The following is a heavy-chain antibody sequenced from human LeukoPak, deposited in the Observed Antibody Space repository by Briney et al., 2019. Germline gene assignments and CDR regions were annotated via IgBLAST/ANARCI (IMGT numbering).Heavy chain of an antibody. V-gene: IGHV1-69*05. J-gene: IGHJ4*02. Sequence: ASVKVSCKASGGTFSSYAISWVRQAPGQGLEWMGGIIPIFGTANYAQKFQGRVTITTDESTSTAYMELSSPGSEDTAVYYCELYPATTDLLGIHRGYFDYWGQGTLVTVSS. D-gene: IGHD5-18*01. CDR2: IIPIFGTA. CDR3: ELYPATTDLLGIHRGYFDY. CDR1: GGTFSSYA.